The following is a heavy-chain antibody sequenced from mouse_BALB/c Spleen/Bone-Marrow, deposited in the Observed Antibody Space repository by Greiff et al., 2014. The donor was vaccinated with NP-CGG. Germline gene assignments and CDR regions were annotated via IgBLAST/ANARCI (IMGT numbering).Heavy chain of an antibody. V-gene: IGHV14-3*02. J-gene: IGHJ1*01. CDR2: IDPANGNT. CDR3: ATMITDWYFDV. Sequence: VQLQQSGAELVKPGASVKLSCTASGFNIKDTYMHWVKQRPEQGLEWIGRIDPANGNTKYDPKFQGKAPITADTSSNTAYLQLSSLTSEDTAVYYCATMITDWYFDVWGAGTTVTVSS. CDR1: GFNIKDTY. D-gene: IGHD2-4*01.